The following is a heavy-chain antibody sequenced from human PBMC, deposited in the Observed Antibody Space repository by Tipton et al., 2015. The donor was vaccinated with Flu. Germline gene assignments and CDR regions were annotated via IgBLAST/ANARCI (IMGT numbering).Heavy chain of an antibody. V-gene: IGHV4-34*01. D-gene: IGHD3-3*01. J-gene: IGHJ4*02. CDR1: GGSFNGYY. CDR3: ASRFLGRGSFDS. Sequence: TLSLTCAVYGGSFNGYYWTWIRQSPGKGLEWIGEINYGGSSTYHPSLRSRLTLSIDTSRKQFSLNLISVTAADKATYYCASRFLGRGSFDSWGQGTLVTVSS. CDR2: INYGGSS.